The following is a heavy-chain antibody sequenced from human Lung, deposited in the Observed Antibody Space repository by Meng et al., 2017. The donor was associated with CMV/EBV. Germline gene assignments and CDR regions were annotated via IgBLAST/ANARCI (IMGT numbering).Heavy chain of an antibody. Sequence: SETLSLXCAINSGSFSGYYWSWIRQPPGGAMEWIGEINQSGSPNYNPSLKSRVTMSIDTSEDQFSLKLSSVTAADTAVYYCSRGEGAIAVVPAANYYGMDVWGQGTXVTVSS. CDR2: INQSGSP. CDR1: SGSFSGYY. J-gene: IGHJ6*02. CDR3: SRGEGAIAVVPAANYYGMDV. V-gene: IGHV4-34*01. D-gene: IGHD2-2*01.